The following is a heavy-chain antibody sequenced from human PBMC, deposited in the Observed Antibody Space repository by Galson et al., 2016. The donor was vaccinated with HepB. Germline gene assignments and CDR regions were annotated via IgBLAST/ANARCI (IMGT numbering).Heavy chain of an antibody. D-gene: IGHD2-2*01. Sequence: SLRLSCAVSGLTFSDYWMSWVRQAPGKGLEWVAVISFDGSHEYYADSVKGRFTISRDNSKNTLFLQLNSLRAEDTALYYCAKDPYRLGNYFEYWGQGTPVTVSS. CDR1: GLTFSDYW. J-gene: IGHJ4*02. CDR2: ISFDGSHE. CDR3: AKDPYRLGNYFEY. V-gene: IGHV3-30*18.